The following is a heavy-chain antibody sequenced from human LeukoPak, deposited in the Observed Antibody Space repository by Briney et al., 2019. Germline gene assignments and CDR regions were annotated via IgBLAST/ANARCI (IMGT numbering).Heavy chain of an antibody. CDR3: ARLLVGAYYYYMDV. Sequence: PSETLSLTCTVSGGSISSHYWSWIRQPPGKGLEWIGYIYYSGSTNYNPSLKSRVTISVDTSKNQFSLKLSSVTAADTAVYYCARLLVGAYYYYMDVWGRGTTVTVSS. D-gene: IGHD2-21*01. J-gene: IGHJ6*03. CDR1: GGSISSHY. V-gene: IGHV4-59*08. CDR2: IYYSGST.